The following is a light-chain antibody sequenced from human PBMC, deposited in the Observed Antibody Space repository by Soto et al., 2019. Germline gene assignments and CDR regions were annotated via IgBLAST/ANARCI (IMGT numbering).Light chain of an antibody. Sequence: SYVLTQPPSVSVAPGQTARITCGGNSIGSKSVHWYQQKPGQAPVLVVYDDNARPSGIPERFSASNSGNTATLTINRVEAGDEADYYCQVWDSSGDHYVFGTGTKLTVL. CDR3: QVWDSSGDHYV. CDR2: DDN. J-gene: IGLJ1*01. CDR1: SIGSKS. V-gene: IGLV3-21*02.